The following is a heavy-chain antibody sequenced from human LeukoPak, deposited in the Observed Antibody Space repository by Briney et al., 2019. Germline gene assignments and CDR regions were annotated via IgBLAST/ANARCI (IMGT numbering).Heavy chain of an antibody. J-gene: IGHJ5*02. CDR2: IYYSGST. Sequence: SETLSLTCTVSGGSISSGGYYWSWIRQHPGKGLEWIGYIYYSGSTYYNPSFKSRVTISVDTSKNQFSLKLSSVTAADTAVYYCARENFSNYYDSSGYYPWGQGTLVTVSS. CDR1: GGSISSGGYY. D-gene: IGHD3-22*01. V-gene: IGHV4-31*03. CDR3: ARENFSNYYDSSGYYP.